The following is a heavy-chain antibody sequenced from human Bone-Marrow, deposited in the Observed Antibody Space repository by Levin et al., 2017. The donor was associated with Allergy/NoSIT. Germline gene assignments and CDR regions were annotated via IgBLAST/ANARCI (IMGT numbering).Heavy chain of an antibody. D-gene: IGHD3-22*01. CDR2: IIPIFDTP. V-gene: IGHV1-69*13. Sequence: SVKVSCKASGGTFNTYPLNWVRQAPGQGLEWMGGIIPIFDTPNYAQKFQGRLTIAADESTSTVYMDLSSLRSEDTAVYYCSADYYDASSFYRKDYWGQGTLVTVSS. CDR3: SADYYDASSFYRKDY. CDR1: GGTFNTYP. J-gene: IGHJ4*02.